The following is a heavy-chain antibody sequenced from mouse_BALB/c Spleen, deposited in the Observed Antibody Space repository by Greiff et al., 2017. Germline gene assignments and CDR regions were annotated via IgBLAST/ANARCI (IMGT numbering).Heavy chain of an antibody. Sequence: EVKLEESGPELVKPGASVKISCKASGYSFTGYFMNWVKQSHGKSLEWIGRINPYNGDTFYNQKFKGKATLTVDKSHSTAHMELLSLTSEDSAVYYCGRAEDGYYPYYAMDYWGQGTSVTVSS. CDR1: GYSFTGYF. D-gene: IGHD2-3*01. V-gene: IGHV1-37*01. CDR2: INPYNGDT. J-gene: IGHJ4*01. CDR3: GRAEDGYYPYYAMDY.